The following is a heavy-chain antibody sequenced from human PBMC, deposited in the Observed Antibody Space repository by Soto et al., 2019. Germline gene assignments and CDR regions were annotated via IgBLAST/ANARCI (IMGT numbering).Heavy chain of an antibody. CDR3: AKDPRRITIFGVVSH. D-gene: IGHD3-3*01. CDR2: ISYDGSNK. CDR1: GFTFSSYG. Sequence: VQLVESGGGVVQPGRSLRLSCAASGFTFSSYGIHWVRQAPGKGLEWVAVISYDGSNKYYADSVKGRFTISRDNSKNTLYLQMNSLRAEDTAVYYCAKDPRRITIFGVVSHWGQGTLVTVSS. J-gene: IGHJ4*02. V-gene: IGHV3-30*18.